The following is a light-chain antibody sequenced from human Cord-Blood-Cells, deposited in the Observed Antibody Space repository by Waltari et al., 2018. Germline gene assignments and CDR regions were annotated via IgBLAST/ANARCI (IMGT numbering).Light chain of an antibody. CDR3: SSYTSSSTWV. Sequence: QSALTHPASVPGSPGQSITIACTETSSDVGGYNYVSWYQQHPGKAPKLMIYDVSKRPSGVSNRFSGSKSGNTASLTISGLQAEDEADYYCSSYTSSSTWVFGGGTKLTVL. J-gene: IGLJ3*02. CDR2: DVS. CDR1: SSDVGGYNY. V-gene: IGLV2-14*01.